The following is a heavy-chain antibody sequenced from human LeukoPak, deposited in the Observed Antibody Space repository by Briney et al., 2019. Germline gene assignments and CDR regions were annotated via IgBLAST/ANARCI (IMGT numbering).Heavy chain of an antibody. Sequence: PGGSLRLSCTASGFSFSSDWMHWVRQAPGKGLVWVSRINHNGVSEAYADSVKGRFTISRDNAKNTLYLQMNSLGAEDTAVYYCARVPGYSGYFYGMDVWGKGTTVTVSS. CDR2: INHNGVSE. J-gene: IGHJ6*04. CDR1: GFSFSSDW. V-gene: IGHV3-74*01. CDR3: ARVPGYSGYFYGMDV. D-gene: IGHD5-12*01.